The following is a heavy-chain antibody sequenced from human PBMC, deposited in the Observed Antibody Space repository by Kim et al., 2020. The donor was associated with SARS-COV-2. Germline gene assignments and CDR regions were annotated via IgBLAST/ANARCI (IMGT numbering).Heavy chain of an antibody. D-gene: IGHD3-10*01. Sequence: GGSLRLSCAASGFTFSNAWMSWVRQAPGKGLEWVGRIKSKTDGGTTDYASPVKGRFTISRDDSKNTLYLQMNSLKTEDTAVYYCTTDSGPSWFGEKNWFDPWGQGTLVTVSA. CDR1: GFTFSNAW. CDR2: IKSKTDGGTT. CDR3: TTDSGPSWFGEKNWFDP. J-gene: IGHJ5*02. V-gene: IGHV3-15*01.